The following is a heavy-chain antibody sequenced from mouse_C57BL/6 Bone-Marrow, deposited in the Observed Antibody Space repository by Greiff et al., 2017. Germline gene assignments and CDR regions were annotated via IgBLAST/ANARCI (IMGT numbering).Heavy chain of an antibody. CDR2: IDPANGNT. CDR1: GFNIKNTY. J-gene: IGHJ4*01. D-gene: IGHD1-1*01. V-gene: IGHV14-3*01. Sequence: VHVKQSVAELVRPGASVKLSCTASGFNIKNTYMHWVKQRPEQGLEWIGRIDPANGNTKYAPKFQGKATITADTSSNTAYLQLSSLTSEDTAIXYCARTPNYYGSSYAMDYWGQGTSVTVSS. CDR3: ARTPNYYGSSYAMDY.